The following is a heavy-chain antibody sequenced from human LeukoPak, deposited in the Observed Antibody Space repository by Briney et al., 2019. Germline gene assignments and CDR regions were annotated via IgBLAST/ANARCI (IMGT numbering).Heavy chain of an antibody. CDR2: IYYSGST. D-gene: IGHD3-10*01. CDR3: ARDSPGSGSYYIYY. J-gene: IGHJ4*02. V-gene: IGHV4-39*07. CDR1: GGSISSSSYY. Sequence: SETLSLTCTVSGGSISSSSYYWGWIRQPPGKGLEWIGSIYYSGSTYYNPSLKSRVTISVDTSKNQFSLKLSSVTAADMAVYYCARDSPGSGSYYIYYWGQGTLVTVSS.